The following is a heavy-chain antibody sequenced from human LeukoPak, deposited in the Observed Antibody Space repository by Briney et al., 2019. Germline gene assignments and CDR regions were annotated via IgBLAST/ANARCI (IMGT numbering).Heavy chain of an antibody. CDR2: IYYSGST. Sequence: SETLSLTCTVSGGSISSGGYYWSWIRQHPGKGLEWIGYIYYSGSTYYNPSLKSRVTISVYSSKNQFSLKLSSVTAADTAVYYCARVYYDSSGYSLYPSRSSYYFDYWGQGTLVTVSS. D-gene: IGHD3-22*01. CDR3: ARVYYDSSGYSLYPSRSSYYFDY. CDR1: GGSISSGGYY. V-gene: IGHV4-31*03. J-gene: IGHJ4*02.